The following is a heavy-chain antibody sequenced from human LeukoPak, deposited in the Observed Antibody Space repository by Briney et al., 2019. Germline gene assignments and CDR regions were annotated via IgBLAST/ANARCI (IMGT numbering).Heavy chain of an antibody. V-gene: IGHV3-30*18. CDR2: ISYDGSNK. CDR1: GFTFSSYG. D-gene: IGHD6-19*01. CDR3: AKDVVAGTPSWFDP. Sequence: GGSLRLSCAASGFTFSSYGMHWVRQAPGKGLEWVAVISYDGSNKYYADSVKGRFTISRDNAKNSLDLQMNSLRAEDTAVYYCAKDVVAGTPSWFDPWGQGTLVTVSS. J-gene: IGHJ5*02.